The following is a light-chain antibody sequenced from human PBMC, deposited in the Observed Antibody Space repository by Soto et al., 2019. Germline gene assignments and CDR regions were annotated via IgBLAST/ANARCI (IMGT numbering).Light chain of an antibody. J-gene: IGKJ3*01. Sequence: AIRMTQSPSSLSASTGDRVTITCRASQGISSYLVWYQQKPGKAPKLLIYAASTLQSGVPSRFSGSGSGTDFTLTISCLQSEDFATYYCQQYYSYPGTFGPGTKVEIK. CDR3: QQYYSYPGT. V-gene: IGKV1-8*01. CDR1: QGISSY. CDR2: AAS.